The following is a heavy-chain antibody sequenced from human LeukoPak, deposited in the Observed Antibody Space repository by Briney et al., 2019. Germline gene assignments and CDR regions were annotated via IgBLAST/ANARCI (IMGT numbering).Heavy chain of an antibody. CDR2: IYYSGST. CDR3: ARRGSENYYVDY. J-gene: IGHJ4*02. Sequence: SQTLSLTCTVSGGSISSGDYYWSWIRQPPGKGLEWIGYIYYSGSTYYNPSLKSRVTISVDTSKNQFSLKLSSVTAADTAVYYCARRGSENYYVDYWGQGTLVTVSS. V-gene: IGHV4-30-4*08. CDR1: GGSISSGDYY. D-gene: IGHD3-10*01.